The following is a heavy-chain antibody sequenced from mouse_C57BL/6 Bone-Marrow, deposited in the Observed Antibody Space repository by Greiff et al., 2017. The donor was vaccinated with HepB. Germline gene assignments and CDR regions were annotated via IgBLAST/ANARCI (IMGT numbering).Heavy chain of an antibody. D-gene: IGHD1-2*01. CDR2: INPSSGYT. Sequence: QVQLQQSGAELARPGASVKMSCKASGYTFTSYTMHWVKQRPGQGLEWIGYINPSSGYTKYNQKFKDKATLTADKSSSTAYMQLSSLTSEDSAVYYCARSAPRHYYAMDYWGQGTSVTVSS. J-gene: IGHJ4*01. CDR1: GYTFTSYT. V-gene: IGHV1-4*01. CDR3: ARSAPRHYYAMDY.